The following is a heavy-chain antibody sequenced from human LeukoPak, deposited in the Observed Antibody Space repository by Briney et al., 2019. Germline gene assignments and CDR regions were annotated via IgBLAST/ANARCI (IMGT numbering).Heavy chain of an antibody. CDR3: ARAWDSSGYVDY. V-gene: IGHV4-38-2*01. CDR1: GYSIRSGYY. CDR2: IYHSGST. J-gene: IGHJ4*02. Sequence: SETLSLTCAVSGYSIRSGYYWGWIRQPPVKGLEWIGSIYHSGSTYYNPSLKSRVTISVDTSKKQFSLKLTSVTAADTAVYYCARAWDSSGYVDYWGQGTLVTVSS. D-gene: IGHD3-22*01.